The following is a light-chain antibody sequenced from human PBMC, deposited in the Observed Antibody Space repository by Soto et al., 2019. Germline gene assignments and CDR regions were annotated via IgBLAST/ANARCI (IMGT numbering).Light chain of an antibody. Sequence: IQLTQPPSSLYASVGQRVTVTCXARQSTNSFLAWYQQKPGKAPKLLIYAASTLQSGVPSRFSGSGSGTDFTLTISSLQPEDFATYYCQQLERYPSTFGGGTKVDNK. CDR2: AAS. J-gene: IGKJ4*01. CDR3: QQLERYPST. V-gene: IGKV1-9*01. CDR1: QSTNSF.